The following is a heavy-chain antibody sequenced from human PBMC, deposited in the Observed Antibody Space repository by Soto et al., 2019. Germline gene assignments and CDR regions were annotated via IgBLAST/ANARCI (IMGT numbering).Heavy chain of an antibody. V-gene: IGHV3-23*01. CDR3: AKLRGAGGHFDH. J-gene: IGHJ4*02. D-gene: IGHD2-15*01. CDR2: VSIGGST. CDR1: GFPFSSYA. Sequence: DVQLLESGGGLVQPEGSLRLSCAASGFPFSSYAMGWVRQGPGKGLEWVAVVSIGGSTHYADSVRGRFTVARDNSKKPLSLPMNSLTAEDTAVYFCAKLRGAGGHFDHWCQGDLVTVSS.